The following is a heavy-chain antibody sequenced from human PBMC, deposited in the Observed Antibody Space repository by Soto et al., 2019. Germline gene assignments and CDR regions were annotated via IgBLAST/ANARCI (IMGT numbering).Heavy chain of an antibody. CDR1: GGTFNTYN. D-gene: IGHD7-27*01. J-gene: IGHJ6*02. Sequence: QVQLVQSGAEVKKPGSSVKVSCKASGGTFNTYNINWVRQAPGQGLEWMGGILPIFGTTNYAQRFQGRVTITADDSTSTAYMELSSLRSEDTAVYYCARDETGDSYYYYYGMDDWGQGTTVTVTS. CDR2: ILPIFGTT. V-gene: IGHV1-69*01. CDR3: ARDETGDSYYYYYGMDD.